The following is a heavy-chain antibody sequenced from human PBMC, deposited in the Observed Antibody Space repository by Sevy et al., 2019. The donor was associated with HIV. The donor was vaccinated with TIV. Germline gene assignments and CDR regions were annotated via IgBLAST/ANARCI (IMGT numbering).Heavy chain of an antibody. Sequence: GGSLRLSCAASGFTFSSYSMNWVRQAPGKGLEWVSSISSSSSYIYYADSVKGRFTISRDNAKNSRYLQMNSLRAEDTAVYYGARCPSYYYDSSGYYRKYFDYWGQGTLVTVSS. CDR3: ARCPSYYYDSSGYYRKYFDY. J-gene: IGHJ4*02. CDR2: ISSSSSYI. V-gene: IGHV3-21*01. CDR1: GFTFSSYS. D-gene: IGHD3-22*01.